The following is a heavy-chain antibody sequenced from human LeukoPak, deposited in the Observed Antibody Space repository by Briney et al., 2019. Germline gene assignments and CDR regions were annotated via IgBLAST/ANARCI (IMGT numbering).Heavy chain of an antibody. CDR2: ISGSSGII. D-gene: IGHD4-23*01. CDR1: GFTFNTYT. V-gene: IGHV3-48*01. J-gene: IGHJ4*02. CDR3: ARVNQDYGGNPKLDY. Sequence: GGSLRLSCAASGFTFNTYTMNWVRQAPGKGLEWVSYISGSSGIIDYADSVRGRFTISRDNAKNSLYLQMNSLRAEDTAVYYCARVNQDYGGNPKLDYWGQGTLVTVSS.